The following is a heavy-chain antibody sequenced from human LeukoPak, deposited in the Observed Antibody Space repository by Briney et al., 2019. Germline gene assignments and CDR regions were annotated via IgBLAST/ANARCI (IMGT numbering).Heavy chain of an antibody. V-gene: IGHV3-30*19. CDR2: ISYDGSNK. J-gene: IGHJ6*02. Sequence: GGSLRLSCAASGFSFSSGMHWVRQAPGKGLEWVAVISYDGSNKYYADSVKGRFTISRDNSKNTLYLQMSSLRAEDTAVYYCARPLGYCSGGSCYSHSYYYYGMDVWGQGTTVTVSS. CDR1: GFSFSSG. D-gene: IGHD2-15*01. CDR3: ARPLGYCSGGSCYSHSYYYYGMDV.